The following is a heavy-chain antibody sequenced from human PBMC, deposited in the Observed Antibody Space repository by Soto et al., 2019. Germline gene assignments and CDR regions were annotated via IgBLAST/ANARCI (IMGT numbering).Heavy chain of an antibody. CDR3: ARGRVLYYYGMDV. J-gene: IGHJ6*02. Sequence: PSETLSLTCTVSGGSISSYYWSWIRQPPGKGLEWIGYIYYSGSTNYSPSLKIRVTISVDTSKNQFSLKLSSVTAADTAVYYCARGRVLYYYGMDVWGQGTTVTVSS. CDR1: GGSISSYY. V-gene: IGHV4-59*01. D-gene: IGHD2-8*02. CDR2: IYYSGST.